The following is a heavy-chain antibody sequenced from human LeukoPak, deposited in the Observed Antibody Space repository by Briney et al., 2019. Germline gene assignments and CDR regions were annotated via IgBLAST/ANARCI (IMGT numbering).Heavy chain of an antibody. CDR2: ISSSSSYI. V-gene: IGHV3-21*01. Sequence: PGGSLRLSCAASGFTFSSYSMNWVRQAPGKGLEWVSSISSSSSYIYYADSVKGRFTISRDNAKNSLYLQMNSLRAEDTAVYYCARFSPLGPTKGFDYWGQGTLVTVSS. CDR1: GFTFSSYS. J-gene: IGHJ4*02. CDR3: ARFSPLGPTKGFDY. D-gene: IGHD1-26*01.